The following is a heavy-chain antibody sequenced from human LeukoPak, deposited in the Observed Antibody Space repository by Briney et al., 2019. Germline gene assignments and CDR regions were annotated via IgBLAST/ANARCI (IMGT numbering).Heavy chain of an antibody. CDR3: AKDPTGTYSGMDY. CDR1: GLTFSSYG. V-gene: IGHV3-30*18. CDR2: ISNDGSNK. D-gene: IGHD1-1*01. Sequence: GRSLRLSCVASGLTFSSYGMHWVRQAPRKRLEWVAVISNDGSNKYYADSVKGRFTISRDNSKNTLYLQMNSLRAEDTAVYYCAKDPTGTYSGMDYWGQGTLVSVSS. J-gene: IGHJ4*02.